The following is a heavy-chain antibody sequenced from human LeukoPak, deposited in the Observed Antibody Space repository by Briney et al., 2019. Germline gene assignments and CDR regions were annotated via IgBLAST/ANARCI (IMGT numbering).Heavy chain of an antibody. V-gene: IGHV3-7*05. D-gene: IGHD3-10*01. CDR3: VRDGIRDIPGIITIRYDY. J-gene: IGHJ4*02. CDR1: AFTFSSYW. CDR2: IKEDGSDK. Sequence: GGSLRLSCSASAFTFSSYWMTWVRQAPGKGLEWVATIKEDGSDKYYVDSVRGRFTISRDNAENSLYLQMNSLRDEDTALYYCVRDGIRDIPGIITIRYDYWGQGTLVTVSS.